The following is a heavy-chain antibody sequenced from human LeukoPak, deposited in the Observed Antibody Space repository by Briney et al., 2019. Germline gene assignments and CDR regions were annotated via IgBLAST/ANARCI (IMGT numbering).Heavy chain of an antibody. CDR2: ISAYNGNT. V-gene: IGHV1-18*01. CDR3: AREEGYCSGGSCPGDGMDV. D-gene: IGHD2-15*01. J-gene: IGHJ6*02. Sequence: ASVKVSCKASGYTFTSYGISWVRQAPGQGLEWMGWISAYNGNTNYAQKLQGRVTMTTDTSTSTAYMELRSLRSDDTAVYYCAREEGYCSGGSCPGDGMDVWGQGTTVTVSS. CDR1: GYTFTSYG.